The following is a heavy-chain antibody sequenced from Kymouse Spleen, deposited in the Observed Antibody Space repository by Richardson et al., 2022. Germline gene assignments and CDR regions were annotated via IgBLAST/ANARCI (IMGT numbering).Heavy chain of an antibody. CDR3: ARGLGYYDILTGPYYYYGMDV. D-gene: IGHD3-9*01. CDR1: GGSISSSNW. V-gene: IGHV4-4*02. J-gene: IGHJ6*02. CDR2: IYHSGST. Sequence: QVQLQESGPGLVKPSGTLSLTCAVSGGSISSSNWWSWVRQPPGKGLEWIGEIYHSGSTNYNPSLKSRVTISVDKSKNQFSLKLSSVTAADTAVYYCARGLGYYDILTGPYYYYGMDVWGQGTTVTVSS.